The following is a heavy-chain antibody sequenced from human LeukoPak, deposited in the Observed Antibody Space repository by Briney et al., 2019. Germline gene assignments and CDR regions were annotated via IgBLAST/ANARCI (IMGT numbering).Heavy chain of an antibody. CDR3: ARAYYYDSSGSFDY. Sequence: GGSLRLSCAASGFTFSDYYMSWIRQAPGKGLEWVSYIRSSGSTSYYADSVKGRFTIASDNAKNSLYLQMNSLRAEDTAVYYCARAYYYDSSGSFDYWGQGTLVTVSS. CDR2: IRSSGSTS. J-gene: IGHJ4*02. D-gene: IGHD3-22*01. V-gene: IGHV3-11*04. CDR1: GFTFSDYY.